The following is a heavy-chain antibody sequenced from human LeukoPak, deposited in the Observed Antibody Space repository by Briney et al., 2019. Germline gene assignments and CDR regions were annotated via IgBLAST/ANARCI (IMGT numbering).Heavy chain of an antibody. J-gene: IGHJ4*02. D-gene: IGHD6-19*01. CDR3: ARGSGWYYY. CDR1: GGSFSGYY. Sequence: PSETLSLTCAVYGGSFSGYYWSWIRQPPGKGLEWIGYIYYSGSTNYNPSLKSRVTISIDTSKNQFSLNLSSVTAADTAVYYCARGSGWYYYWGQGALVTVSS. V-gene: IGHV4-59*01. CDR2: IYYSGST.